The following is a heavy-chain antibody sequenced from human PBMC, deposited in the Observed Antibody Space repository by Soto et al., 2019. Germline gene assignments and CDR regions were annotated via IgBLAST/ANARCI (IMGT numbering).Heavy chain of an antibody. CDR3: AKRDVPHSTSNAYFYDH. V-gene: IGHV3-23*01. CDR2: ISVSVGST. D-gene: IGHD2-21*02. Sequence: EVQLLQSGGGLVQPGGSLTLSCGVSGFPFAPSTMSWVRQAPGKGLEWVSTISVSVGSTYSADSVQGRFTVSSDISDNTLFLRVTSLTAVDTAVYFCAKRDVPHSTSNAYFYDHWGRGVLVNVSS. CDR1: GFPFAPST. J-gene: IGHJ4*02.